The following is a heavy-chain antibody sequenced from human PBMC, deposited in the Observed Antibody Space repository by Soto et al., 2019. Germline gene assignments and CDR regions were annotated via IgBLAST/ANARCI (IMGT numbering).Heavy chain of an antibody. V-gene: IGHV4-34*01. J-gene: IGHJ6*03. D-gene: IGHD3-3*01. CDR1: GGSFSGYY. Sequence: SETLSLTCAVYGGSFSGYYWSWISQPPGKGLEWIGEINHSGSTNYNPSLKSRVTISVDTSKNQFSLKLSSVTAADTAVYYCARECTAGRAGVVIQLKYYYYMDVWGKGTTVTVSS. CDR2: INHSGST. CDR3: ARECTAGRAGVVIQLKYYYYMDV.